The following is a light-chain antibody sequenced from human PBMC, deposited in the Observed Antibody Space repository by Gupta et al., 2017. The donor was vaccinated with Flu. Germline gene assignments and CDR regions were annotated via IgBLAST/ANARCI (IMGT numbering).Light chain of an antibody. V-gene: IGKV3-11*01. CDR3: LQGNKGHPLLT. CDR2: EAS. CDR1: QSVSNY. J-gene: IGKJ4*01. Sequence: TLSLSPGERATLSCRSSQSVSNYLAWFQQKPGQAPRLLIYEASNRAKGSNAKCSGSGVGTDFNLTISSREPEDFEVYYCLQGNKGHPLLTFGGGTKVEIK.